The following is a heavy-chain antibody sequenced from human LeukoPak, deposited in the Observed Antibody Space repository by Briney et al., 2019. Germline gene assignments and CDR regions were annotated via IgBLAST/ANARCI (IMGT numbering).Heavy chain of an antibody. V-gene: IGHV3-66*01. CDR1: GFTVSSNY. CDR2: IYSGGST. J-gene: IGHJ4*02. D-gene: IGHD3-10*01. Sequence: RGSLRLSCAASGFTVSSNYMSWVRQAPGKGLEWVSVIYSGGSTYYADSVKGRFTISRDNSKNTLYLQMNSLRAEDTAVYYCARDTRPDYYGSGSYNWGQGTLVTVSS. CDR3: ARDTRPDYYGSGSYN.